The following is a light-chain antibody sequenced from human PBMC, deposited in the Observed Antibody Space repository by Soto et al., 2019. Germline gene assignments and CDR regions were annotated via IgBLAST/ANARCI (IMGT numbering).Light chain of an antibody. Sequence: QSVLTQPASVSGSPGQPITISCTGTSSDVGGYNFVSWYQQHPGRAPKLLIYEVSRRPSGVSNRFSGSKSGDTASLTISGLQAEDEADYYCYSYRGYYTRVFGTGTKVTVL. V-gene: IGLV2-14*01. J-gene: IGLJ1*01. CDR1: SSDVGGYNF. CDR2: EVS. CDR3: YSYRGYYTRV.